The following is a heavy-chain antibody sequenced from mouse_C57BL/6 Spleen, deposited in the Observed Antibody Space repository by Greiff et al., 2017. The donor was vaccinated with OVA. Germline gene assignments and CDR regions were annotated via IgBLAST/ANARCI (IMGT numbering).Heavy chain of an antibody. J-gene: IGHJ2*01. V-gene: IGHV1-55*01. CDR3: ARSSHYGSSLYYFDY. CDR2: IYPGSGST. CDR1: GYTFTSYW. Sequence: QVQLQQPGAELVKPGASVKMSCKASGYTFTSYWITWVKQRPGQGLEWIGDIYPGSGSTNYNEKFKSKATLTVDTSSSTAYMQRSSLTSEDSAVYYCARSSHYGSSLYYFDYWGQGTTLTVSS. D-gene: IGHD1-1*01.